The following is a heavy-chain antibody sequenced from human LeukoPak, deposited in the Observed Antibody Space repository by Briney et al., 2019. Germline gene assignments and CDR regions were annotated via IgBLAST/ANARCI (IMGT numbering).Heavy chain of an antibody. CDR2: IYTSGTT. V-gene: IGHV4-4*07. Sequence: SETLSLTCTVSGGSFSTYYWSWIRQPAGKGLEWIGHIYTSGTTNYNPSLNSRVTISRDTSKNHFSLELSSATAADTAVYFCARGRVSSSTWYSTYYYYSYMDVWGKGTTVTVSS. CDR1: GGSFSTYY. J-gene: IGHJ6*03. D-gene: IGHD6-13*01. CDR3: ARGRVSSSTWYSTYYYYSYMDV.